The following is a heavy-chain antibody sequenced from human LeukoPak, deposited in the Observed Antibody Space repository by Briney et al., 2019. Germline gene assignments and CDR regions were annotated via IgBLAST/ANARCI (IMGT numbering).Heavy chain of an antibody. CDR1: GGSISIYY. V-gene: IGHV4-59*08. CDR2: IHYSGST. Sequence: SETLSLTCTVSGGSISIYYWSWIRQPPGKGLEWIGYIHYSGSTNYQSSLKSRVTISVETSKNQFSLKLNSVTAADTAVYFCARRAYSAAYWKHFDYWGQGTLVTVS. D-gene: IGHD1-1*01. J-gene: IGHJ4*02. CDR3: ARRAYSAAYWKHFDY.